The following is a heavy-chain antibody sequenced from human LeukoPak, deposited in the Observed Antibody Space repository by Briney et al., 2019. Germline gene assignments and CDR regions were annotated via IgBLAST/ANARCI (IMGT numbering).Heavy chain of an antibody. CDR2: ISYDGSNK. CDR1: GFTFSSYG. Sequence: PGGSLRLSCAASGFTFSSYGMHWVRQAPGKGLEWVAVISYDGSNKYYADSVKGRFTISRDNSKNTLYLQMNSLRAEDTAVYYCARESWELLSRPYYYMDVWGKGTTVTVSS. D-gene: IGHD1-26*01. CDR3: ARESWELLSRPYYYMDV. V-gene: IGHV3-30*03. J-gene: IGHJ6*03.